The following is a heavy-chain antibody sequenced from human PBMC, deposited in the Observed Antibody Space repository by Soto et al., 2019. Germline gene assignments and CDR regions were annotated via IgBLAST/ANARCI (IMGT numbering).Heavy chain of an antibody. V-gene: IGHV1-2*02. Sequence: ASVKVSCKASGYTFTAFYMNWVRQAPGQGLEWMGWVNPNTGVTKYAQKFQGRVTMTRDTSINTAYMELSGLTSDDTAVYYCTTLRLDPWGQGTLVPSPQ. J-gene: IGHJ5*02. D-gene: IGHD3-9*01. CDR3: TTLRLDP. CDR2: VNPNTGVT. CDR1: GYTFTAFY.